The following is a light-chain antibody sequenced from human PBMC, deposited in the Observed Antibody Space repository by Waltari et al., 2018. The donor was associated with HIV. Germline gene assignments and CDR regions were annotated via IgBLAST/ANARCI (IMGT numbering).Light chain of an antibody. CDR1: SSYIGAYNY. V-gene: IGLV2-8*01. Sequence: QSALTQPPSASGSPGQSVTISCTGTSSYIGAYNYVPWFQQHPGKAPKLMIYDVTKRPSGVPDRFSGSKSGNTASLTVSGLQAEDEADYYCASHAGSKDVFGGGTRLTVL. CDR2: DVT. J-gene: IGLJ2*01. CDR3: ASHAGSKDV.